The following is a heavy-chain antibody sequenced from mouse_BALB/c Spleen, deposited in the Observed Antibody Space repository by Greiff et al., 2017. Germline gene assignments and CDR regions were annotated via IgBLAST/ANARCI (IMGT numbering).Heavy chain of an antibody. CDR1: GFNIKDTY. Sequence: EVQRQQSGAELVKPGASVKLSCTASGFNIKDTYMHWVKLRPEQGLEWIGRIDPANGNTKYDPKFQGKATITADTSSNTAYLQLSSLTSEDTAVYYCARDGYDPLAMDYWGQGTSVTVSS. D-gene: IGHD2-2*01. CDR3: ARDGYDPLAMDY. J-gene: IGHJ4*01. CDR2: IDPANGNT. V-gene: IGHV14-3*02.